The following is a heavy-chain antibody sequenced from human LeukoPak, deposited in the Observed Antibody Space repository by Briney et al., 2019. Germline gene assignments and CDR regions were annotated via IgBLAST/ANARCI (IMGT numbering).Heavy chain of an antibody. Sequence: GGSLRLSCAASGFTFSSYNMNWVRQAPGKGLEWVSSISSSSSYIYYADSLKGRFTISRDNAKNSLYLQMNSLRAEDTAVYYCATQSGGNVYWGQGTLVTVSS. CDR1: GFTFSSYN. CDR3: ATQSGGNVY. D-gene: IGHD4-23*01. V-gene: IGHV3-21*01. CDR2: ISSSSSYI. J-gene: IGHJ4*02.